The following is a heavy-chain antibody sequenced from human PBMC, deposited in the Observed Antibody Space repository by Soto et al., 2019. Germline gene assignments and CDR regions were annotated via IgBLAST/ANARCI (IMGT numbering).Heavy chain of an antibody. CDR2: INPSGGF. CDR1: GGSFSDYY. V-gene: IGHV4-34*01. CDR3: ARGRTYYYGSGSSALLY. Sequence: SDTLSLTSAVYGGSFSDYYWTWIRQSPGKGLEWIGEINPSGGFNYNPSLKSRVSISVATAKTQFSLKLTSVTAADTAVYYCARGRTYYYGSGSSALLYWGQGSLVTVSS. D-gene: IGHD3-10*01. J-gene: IGHJ4*02.